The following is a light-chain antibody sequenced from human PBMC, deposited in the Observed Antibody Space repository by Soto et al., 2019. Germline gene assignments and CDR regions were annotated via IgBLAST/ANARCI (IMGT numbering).Light chain of an antibody. CDR2: GAS. J-gene: IGKJ3*01. CDR1: QSVSSSY. V-gene: IGKV3-20*01. Sequence: ESVLTQSPGTLSLSPGERATLSCRASQSVSSSYLAWYQQKPGQAPRLLIYGASSRATGIPDRFSGSGSGTDFTLTISRLEPEDFAVYYCQQYGSSPVTVGPGTKVDIK. CDR3: QQYGSSPVT.